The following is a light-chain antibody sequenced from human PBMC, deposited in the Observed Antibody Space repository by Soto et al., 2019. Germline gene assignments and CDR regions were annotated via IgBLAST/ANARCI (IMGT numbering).Light chain of an antibody. CDR2: KAS. CDR1: QTISSW. Sequence: DIQMTQSPSTLSGSVGDRVTITCRASQTISSWLAWYQQKPGKAPKLLIYKASTLKSGVPSRFSGSGSGTEFTLTISSLQPEDFATYYCLQHNSYPVTFGQGTKVDVK. V-gene: IGKV1-5*03. CDR3: LQHNSYPVT. J-gene: IGKJ1*01.